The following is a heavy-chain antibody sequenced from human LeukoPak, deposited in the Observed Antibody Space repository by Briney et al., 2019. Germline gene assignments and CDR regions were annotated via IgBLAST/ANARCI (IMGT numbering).Heavy chain of an antibody. CDR3: ARHENIVVVASATAFDY. D-gene: IGHD2-15*01. CDR1: GGSISSSSHF. V-gene: IGHV4-39*01. Sequence: PSETLSLTCSVSGGSISSSSHFWGWIRQPPGKGLEWIGSIYYSGNTYYNPSLESRVTMSVDTPKNYFSLKVTSVTAADTAMYYCARHENIVVVASATAFDYWGQGTLVTVSS. CDR2: IYYSGNT. J-gene: IGHJ4*02.